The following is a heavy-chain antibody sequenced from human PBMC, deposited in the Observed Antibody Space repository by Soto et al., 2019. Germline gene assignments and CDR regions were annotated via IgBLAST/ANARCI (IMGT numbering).Heavy chain of an antibody. V-gene: IGHV1-58*01. J-gene: IGHJ2*01. CDR1: GFTFTSSA. D-gene: IGHD1-26*01. CDR3: AADPVGEYWYFEL. CDR2: IVVGSGNT. Sequence: SVKVSCKASGFTFTSSAVQWVRQARGQRLEWIGWIVVGSGNTNYAQKFQERVTITRDMSTSTAYMELSSLRSEDTAVYYCAADPVGEYWYFELWGRGTLVTVAS.